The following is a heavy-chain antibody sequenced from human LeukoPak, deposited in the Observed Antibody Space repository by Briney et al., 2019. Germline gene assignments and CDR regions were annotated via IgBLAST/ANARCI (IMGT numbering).Heavy chain of an antibody. CDR1: VYTFTRYG. D-gene: IGHD2-8*02. V-gene: IGHV1-18*01. CDR3: ARYNSFCPGGRCYLMPPDY. J-gene: IGHJ4*02. Sequence: ASVKVSCKASVYTFTRYGITWVRQAPGQGLEWMGWISAYNGNTNYVQKLQGRVTMTRDTSTSTAYMELRSLRSDDTAVYYCARYNSFCPGGRCYLMPPDYWGQGTLVTVSS. CDR2: ISAYNGNT.